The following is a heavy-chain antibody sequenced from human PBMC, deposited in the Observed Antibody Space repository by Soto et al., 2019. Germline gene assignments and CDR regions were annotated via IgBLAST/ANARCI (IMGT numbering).Heavy chain of an antibody. CDR2: INHSGST. J-gene: IGHJ5*02. CDR3: ARSLKPDGSGSYYNVRFDP. CDR1: GGSFSGYY. D-gene: IGHD3-10*01. Sequence: SSETLSLTCAVYGGSFSGYYWSWIRQPPGKGLEWIGEINHSGSTNYNPPLKSRVTISVDTSKNQFSLKLSSVTAADTAVYYCARSLKPDGSGSYYNVRFDPWGQGTLVTVSS. V-gene: IGHV4-34*01.